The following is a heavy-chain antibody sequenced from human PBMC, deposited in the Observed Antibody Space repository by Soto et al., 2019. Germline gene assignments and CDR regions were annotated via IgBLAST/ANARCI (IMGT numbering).Heavy chain of an antibody. Sequence: EVQLVESGGGLVQPGGSLRLSCAASGFTFSSYEMNWVRQAPGKGLEWVSFISSSGSTIYYADSVKGRFTISRDNAKNSLDLQMNSLRAEDTAVYYCARGDYDYVWGSYRQFDYWGQGTLVTVSS. CDR2: ISSSGSTI. D-gene: IGHD3-16*02. CDR1: GFTFSSYE. V-gene: IGHV3-48*03. CDR3: ARGDYDYVWGSYRQFDY. J-gene: IGHJ4*02.